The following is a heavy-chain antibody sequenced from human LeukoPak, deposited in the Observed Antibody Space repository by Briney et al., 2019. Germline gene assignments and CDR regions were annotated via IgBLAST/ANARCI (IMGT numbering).Heavy chain of an antibody. V-gene: IGHV3-11*04. Sequence: GSLRLSCAASGFTFSDYYMTWIRQAPGKGPEWVSYISSTGSTIYYADSVKGRFTISRDNAKNSLFLQMNSLRAEDTAVYSCATSLSGWGTYHYMNVWGKGTTVTIS. D-gene: IGHD6-19*01. CDR3: ATSLSGWGTYHYMNV. CDR1: GFTFSDYY. J-gene: IGHJ6*03. CDR2: ISSTGSTI.